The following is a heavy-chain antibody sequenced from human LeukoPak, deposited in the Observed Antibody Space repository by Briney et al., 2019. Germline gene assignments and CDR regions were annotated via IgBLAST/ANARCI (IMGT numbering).Heavy chain of an antibody. CDR2: ISGSGGST. V-gene: IGHV3-23*01. J-gene: IGHJ4*02. CDR3: AKASEGVRGTYRKFDY. CDR1: GFTLSSYA. Sequence: GVSLRLSCAASGFTLSSYAMSWVRQAPVKGLEWVSAISGSGGSTYYADSVKGRFTISRDNSKSTLYLQMNSLRAEDTAVYYCAKASEGVRGTYRKFDYWGQGTLVTVSS. D-gene: IGHD3-16*02.